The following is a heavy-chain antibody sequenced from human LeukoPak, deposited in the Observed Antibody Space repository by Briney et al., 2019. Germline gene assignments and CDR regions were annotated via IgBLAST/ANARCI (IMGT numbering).Heavy chain of an antibody. CDR1: GFTFSSYE. Sequence: GGSLRLSCAASGFTFSSYEMNWVRQAPGKGLEWVSYISSSGSTIYYADSVKGRFTISRDNSKNTLYLQMNSLRAEDTAVYYCARGKSSGWYLGAWGGHNWFDPWGQGTLVTVSS. V-gene: IGHV3-48*03. CDR2: ISSSGSTI. CDR3: ARGKSSGWYLGAWGGHNWFDP. J-gene: IGHJ5*02. D-gene: IGHD6-19*01.